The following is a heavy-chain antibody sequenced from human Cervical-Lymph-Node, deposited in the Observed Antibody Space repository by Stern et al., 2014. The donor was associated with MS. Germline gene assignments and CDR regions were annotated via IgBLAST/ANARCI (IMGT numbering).Heavy chain of an antibody. CDR3: ARGSGTAYDLRGDY. CDR1: GYIFTDYY. CDR2: INPNSGGT. Sequence: VQLVESGAEAKAPGASMKVSYRASGYIFTDYYLHWVRQAPGQGLEWLGWINPNSGGTNYAQNFQGRVTMTRDTSISTAYMELRWLGYADTAVYYCARGSGTAYDLRGDYWGQGTLVTVSS. J-gene: IGHJ4*01. D-gene: IGHD3-3*01. V-gene: IGHV1-2*02.